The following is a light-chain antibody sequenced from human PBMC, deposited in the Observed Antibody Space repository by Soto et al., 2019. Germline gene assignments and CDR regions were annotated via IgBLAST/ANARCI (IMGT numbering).Light chain of an antibody. CDR3: QHYNTYPWT. J-gene: IGKJ1*01. V-gene: IGKV1-5*03. CDR1: QSISSW. CDR2: KAS. Sequence: DIQLPQSPSTLSASVGDRVTVTCRASQSISSWLAWYQQKAGKAPKLLSYKASALESGFPSRFSGSGSGTAFTLTISSLEPEDFAAYYCQHYNTYPWTVGQGTKVEIK.